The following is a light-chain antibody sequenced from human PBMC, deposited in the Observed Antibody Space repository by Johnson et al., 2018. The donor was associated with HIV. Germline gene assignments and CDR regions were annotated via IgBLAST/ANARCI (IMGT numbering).Light chain of an antibody. V-gene: IGLV1-51*02. J-gene: IGLJ1*01. Sequence: QSVLTQPPSVSAAPGQKVAISCSGSSSNIGNNYVSWYQQLPGTAPKLLIYENDKRPSGIPDRFSGSKSGMSATLAITGLQTGDEADYYCGTWDTSLSAGGVFGSGTKVTVL. CDR1: SSNIGNNY. CDR2: END. CDR3: GTWDTSLSAGGV.